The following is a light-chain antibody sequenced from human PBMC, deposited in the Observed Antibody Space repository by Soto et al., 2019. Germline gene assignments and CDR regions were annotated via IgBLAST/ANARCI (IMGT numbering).Light chain of an antibody. CDR2: EGT. CDR1: SSDIGSYDL. CDR3: CTYAGSSTYA. Sequence: QSVLIQPASVSGPLGQSIVISGTGSSSDIGSYDLVSWYQQYPGKDPKVVIFEGTKRHSGVSNRCSESKSGNTASLTISGLHTEDEADYYCCTYAGSSTYAFGAGTKGTV. V-gene: IGLV2-23*01. J-gene: IGLJ1*01.